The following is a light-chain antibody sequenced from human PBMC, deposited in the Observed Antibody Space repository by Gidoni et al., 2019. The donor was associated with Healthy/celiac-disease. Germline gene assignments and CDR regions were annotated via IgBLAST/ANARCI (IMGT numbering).Light chain of an antibody. CDR3: QQYYSTWYT. Sequence: DIQMTQSPSSLSASVGDRVTITCRASQCISNSLAWYQQKPGKAPKLLLYAASRLESGVPSRFSGSGSGTDYTLTISSLQPEDFATYYCQQYYSTWYTFGQGTKLEIK. V-gene: IGKV1-NL1*01. J-gene: IGKJ2*01. CDR1: QCISNS. CDR2: AAS.